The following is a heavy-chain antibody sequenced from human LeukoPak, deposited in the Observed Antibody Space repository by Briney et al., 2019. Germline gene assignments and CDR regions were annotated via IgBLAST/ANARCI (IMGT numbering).Heavy chain of an antibody. D-gene: IGHD3-22*01. J-gene: IGHJ4*02. Sequence: ASVKVSCKASGDSFTSYYMHWVRQAPGQGLEWMGIINPSGGSTSYAQKFQGRVTMTRDTSISTAYMELSRLRSDDTAVYYCARDMYDISGRADYWGQGTLVTVSS. CDR3: ARDMYDISGRADY. V-gene: IGHV1-46*01. CDR1: GDSFTSYY. CDR2: INPSGGST.